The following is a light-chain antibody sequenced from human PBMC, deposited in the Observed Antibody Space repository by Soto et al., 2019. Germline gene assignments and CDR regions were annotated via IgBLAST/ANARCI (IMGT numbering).Light chain of an antibody. J-gene: IGKJ2*01. CDR3: QQYNNYFYT. CDR2: KAS. CDR1: QSINTW. Sequence: DIQMTQSPSTLSASVGDRVTITCRASQSINTWLAWYQQKPGKAPKLLIYKASALESGVPSRFSGSGSGTEFTLTISSLHPYDFATYYCQQYNNYFYTFGQGTKLEIK. V-gene: IGKV1-5*03.